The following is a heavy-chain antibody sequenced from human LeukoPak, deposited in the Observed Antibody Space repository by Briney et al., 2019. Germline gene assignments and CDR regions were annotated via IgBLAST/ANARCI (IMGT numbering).Heavy chain of an antibody. CDR3: ASTRQQYPFPAY. J-gene: IGHJ4*02. V-gene: IGHV1-46*01. D-gene: IGHD6-13*01. CDR1: GYTFTSYY. Sequence: ASVKVSCKASGYTFTSYYMHWVRQAPGQGLEWMGIINPSGGSTNYAQKFQGRVTMTRDTSTSTVYMELSSLRSEDTAVYYCASTRQQYPFPAYWGQGTLVTVSS. CDR2: INPSGGST.